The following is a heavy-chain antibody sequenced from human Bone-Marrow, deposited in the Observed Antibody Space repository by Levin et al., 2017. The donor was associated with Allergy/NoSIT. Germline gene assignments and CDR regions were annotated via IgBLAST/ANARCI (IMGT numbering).Heavy chain of an antibody. CDR2: INADNGNT. V-gene: IGHV1-3*01. CDR3: ARWLESLDS. Sequence: ASVKVSCKASGFVFSSFGIHWVRQAPGQRLEWMGWINADNGNTKYSQKFQDRVTFTRDTSATTAYMELSSLRSEDMAIYYCARWLESLDSWGQGTLVTVSS. J-gene: IGHJ4*02. D-gene: IGHD5-12*01. CDR1: GFVFSSFG.